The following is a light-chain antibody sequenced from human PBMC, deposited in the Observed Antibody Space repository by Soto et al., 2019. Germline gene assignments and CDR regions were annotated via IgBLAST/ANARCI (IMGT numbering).Light chain of an antibody. CDR3: QQSYSTPLT. J-gene: IGKJ4*01. Sequence: DIQMTQSPSALSASLGDRVTITCRAGQSISSWLVWYQHKPGKAPKLLIYAASSLQSGVPSRFSGSGSGTDFTLTISSLQPEDFATYYCQQSYSTPLTFGGGTKVDI. V-gene: IGKV1-39*01. CDR2: AAS. CDR1: QSISSW.